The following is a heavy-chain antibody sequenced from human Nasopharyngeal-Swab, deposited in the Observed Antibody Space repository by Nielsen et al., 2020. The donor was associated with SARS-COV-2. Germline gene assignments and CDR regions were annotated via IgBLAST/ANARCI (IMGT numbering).Heavy chain of an antibody. CDR3: ARHDGYNRDAFDI. J-gene: IGHJ3*02. CDR2: IYYSGST. D-gene: IGHD5-24*01. Sequence: SETLSLTCTVSGGSISSGGYYWSWIRQHPGKGLEWIGYIYYSGSTYYNPSLKSRVTISVDTSKNQFSLKLSSVTAADTAVYYCARHDGYNRDAFDIWGQGTMVTVSS. V-gene: IGHV4-39*01. CDR1: GGSISSGGYY.